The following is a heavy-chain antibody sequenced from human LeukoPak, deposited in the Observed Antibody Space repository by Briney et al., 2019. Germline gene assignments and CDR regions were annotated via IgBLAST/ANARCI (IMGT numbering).Heavy chain of an antibody. CDR2: IYYSGST. V-gene: IGHV4-59*12. CDR1: GGSISSYY. J-gene: IGHJ4*02. D-gene: IGHD3-16*02. Sequence: SETLSLTCTVSGGSISSYYWSWIRQPPGKGLEWIGYIYYSGSTNYNPSLKSRVTISVDTSKNQFSLKLSSVTAADTAVYYCARGGAYYDYVWGSYRYETPLDYWGQGTLVTVSS. CDR3: ARGGAYYDYVWGSYRYETPLDY.